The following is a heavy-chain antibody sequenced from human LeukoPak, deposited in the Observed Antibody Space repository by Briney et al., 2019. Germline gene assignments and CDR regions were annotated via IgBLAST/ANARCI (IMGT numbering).Heavy chain of an antibody. CDR1: GGSISSSSYY. CDR3: ARGRSGSYLNWFDP. V-gene: IGHV4-39*01. Sequence: SETLSLTCTVSGGSISSSSYYWGWIRQPPGKGLEWIGSIYYSGSTYYNPSLKSRVTISVDTSKNQFSLKLSSVTAADTAVYYCARGRSGSYLNWFDPWGQGTLVTVSS. D-gene: IGHD1-26*01. CDR2: IYYSGST. J-gene: IGHJ5*02.